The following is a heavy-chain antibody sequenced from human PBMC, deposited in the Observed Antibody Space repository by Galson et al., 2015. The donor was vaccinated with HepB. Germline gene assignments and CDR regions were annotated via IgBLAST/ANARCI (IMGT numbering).Heavy chain of an antibody. D-gene: IGHD5-18*01. CDR1: GGSISSYY. J-gene: IGHJ5*02. CDR3: ARVGRYSYGYGSRREGWFDP. V-gene: IGHV4-59*01. CDR2: IYYSGST. Sequence: SETLSLTCTVSGGSISSYYWSWIRQPPGKGLEWIGYIYYSGSTNYNPSLKSRVTISVDTSKNQFSLKLSSVTAADTAVYYCARVGRYSYGYGSRREGWFDPWGQGTLVTVSP.